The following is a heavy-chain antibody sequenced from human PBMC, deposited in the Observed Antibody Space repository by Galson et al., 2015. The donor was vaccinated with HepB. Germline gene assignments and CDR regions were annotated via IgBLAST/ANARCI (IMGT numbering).Heavy chain of an antibody. J-gene: IGHJ6*02. Sequence: SLRLSCAASGFTFSSYWMSWVRQAPGKGLEWVANIKQDGSEKYYVDSAKGRFTISRDNAKNSLYLQMNSLRAEDTAVYYCARVYGWELQDYYYGMDVWGQGTTVTVSS. CDR2: IKQDGSEK. CDR3: ARVYGWELQDYYYGMDV. V-gene: IGHV3-7*03. D-gene: IGHD1-26*01. CDR1: GFTFSSYW.